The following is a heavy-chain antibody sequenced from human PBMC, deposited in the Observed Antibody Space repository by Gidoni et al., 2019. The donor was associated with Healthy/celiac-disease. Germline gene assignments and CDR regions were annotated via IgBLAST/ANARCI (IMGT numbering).Heavy chain of an antibody. V-gene: IGHV3-23*01. CDR2: ISGTGGST. J-gene: IGHJ4*02. D-gene: IGHD4-17*01. CDR1: GFTFSSYA. Sequence: EVQLLESGGGLVQPGGSLRLACAAAGFTFSSYAMSWVRQALGKGLEWVSAISGTGGSTYYADSVKGRFTISRDNSKNTLYLQMNSLRAEDTAMYYCAKDLLGYGDYYRWGQGTLVTVSS. CDR3: AKDLLGYGDYYR.